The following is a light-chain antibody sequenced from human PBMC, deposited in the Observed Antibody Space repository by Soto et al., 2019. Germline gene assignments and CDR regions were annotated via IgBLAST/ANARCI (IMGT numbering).Light chain of an antibody. CDR3: CSFADFTHV. V-gene: IGLV2-23*02. CDR1: SSDIGSYDL. CDR2: EVT. Sequence: QSALTQPASVSGSPGQSITIFCTGTSSDIGSYDLVSWYQQHPGTAPKLIIYEVTKRPSGVSTRFSGSKSGNTPSLTISGLQAVEEADYYRCSFADFTHVFGTGTKLTVL. J-gene: IGLJ1*01.